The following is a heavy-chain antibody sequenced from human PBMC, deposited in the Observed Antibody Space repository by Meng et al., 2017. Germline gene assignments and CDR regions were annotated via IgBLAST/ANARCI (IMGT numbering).Heavy chain of an antibody. CDR3: TTNTVAGFGRYFDY. CDR1: GFTFSSYG. Sequence: QGQLVEAGGGVVKPGRSLRLSCAASGFTFSSYGLHWVRQAPGKGLEWVAVIWYDGSNKYYADSVKGRFTISRDNSKNTLYLQMNSLRAEDTAVYYCTTNTVAGFGRYFDYWGQGTLVTVSS. D-gene: IGHD6-19*01. J-gene: IGHJ4*02. V-gene: IGHV3-33*01. CDR2: IWYDGSNK.